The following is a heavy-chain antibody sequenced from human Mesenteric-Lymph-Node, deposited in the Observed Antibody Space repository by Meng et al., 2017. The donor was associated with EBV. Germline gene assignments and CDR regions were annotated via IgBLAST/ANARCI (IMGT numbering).Heavy chain of an antibody. V-gene: IGHV3-23*01. D-gene: IGHD1-26*01. Sequence: VQLLEVGGGVVQPGGARRLSCAVSGFGFRSSAMSWVRQAPGKGLEWVSVICCSGGGIYYADSVKGRFTISRDNSKNTLYLQMKSLRGEDTAIYYCAALVGASGAFDYWGQGTLVTVSS. CDR3: AALVGASGAFDY. CDR1: GFGFRSSA. CDR2: ICCSGGGI. J-gene: IGHJ4*02.